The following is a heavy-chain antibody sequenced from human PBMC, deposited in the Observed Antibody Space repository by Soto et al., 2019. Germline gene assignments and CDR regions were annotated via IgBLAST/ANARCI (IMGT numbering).Heavy chain of an antibody. CDR1: GYSFTIYW. CDR2: IDPSDSYT. Sequence: GEALKISCKGSGYSFTIYWISWVRQMPGKGLEWMGRIDPSDSYTNYSPSFQGHVTISADKSISTAYLQWSSLKASDTAMYYCARTSMQSRGYSYGHGGMDVWGQETMLTAFS. D-gene: IGHD5-18*01. CDR3: ARTSMQSRGYSYGHGGMDV. V-gene: IGHV5-10-1*01. J-gene: IGHJ6*02.